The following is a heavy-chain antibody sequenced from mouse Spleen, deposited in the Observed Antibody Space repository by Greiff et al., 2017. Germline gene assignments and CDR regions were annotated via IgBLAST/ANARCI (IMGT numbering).Heavy chain of an antibody. CDR1: GYSFTDYN. Sequence: EVKLVESGPELVKPGASVKISCKASGYSFTDYNMNWVKQSNGKSLEWIGVINPNYGTTSYNQKFKGKATLTVDQSSSTAYMQLNSLTSEDSAVYFCARPYDGSSPWFAYWGQGTLVTVSA. V-gene: IGHV1-39*01. CDR2: INPNYGTT. J-gene: IGHJ3*01. CDR3: ARPYDGSSPWFAY. D-gene: IGHD1-3*01.